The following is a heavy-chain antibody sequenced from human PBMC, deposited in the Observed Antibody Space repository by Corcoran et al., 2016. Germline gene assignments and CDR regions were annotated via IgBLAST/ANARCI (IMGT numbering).Heavy chain of an antibody. V-gene: IGHV3-7*01. Sequence: EVQLVESGGGLVQPGGSLRLSCAASGFTCSSNWMSWVRQAPGKGREWVANIKQDGSEKYYVDSVKGRFTISRDNAKNSLYLQMNSLRAEDTAVYYCAREGSSSGYIGYWGQGTLVTVSS. CDR2: IKQDGSEK. CDR3: AREGSSSGYIGY. D-gene: IGHD6-13*01. J-gene: IGHJ4*02. CDR1: GFTCSSNW.